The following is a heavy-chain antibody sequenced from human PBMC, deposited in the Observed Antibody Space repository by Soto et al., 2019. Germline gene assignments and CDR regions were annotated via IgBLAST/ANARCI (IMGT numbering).Heavy chain of an antibody. V-gene: IGHV4-59*01. Sequence: SETLSLTCTVSGGSISSYYWTWIRQPPGKGLEWIGYMYYSGSANYNPSLKSRVTISVDTSKNQFSLKLSSVTAADTAVYYCARGGYTSIDYWGQGTLVTVSS. CDR1: GGSISSYY. CDR2: MYYSGSA. D-gene: IGHD5-12*01. CDR3: ARGGYTSIDY. J-gene: IGHJ4*02.